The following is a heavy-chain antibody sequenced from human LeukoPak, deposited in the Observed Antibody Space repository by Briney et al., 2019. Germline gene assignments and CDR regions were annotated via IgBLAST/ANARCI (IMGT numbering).Heavy chain of an antibody. D-gene: IGHD1-1*01. CDR1: GFTFSSYD. CDR3: VRVAKERVGGVYYIDY. CDR2: IGTAGDT. J-gene: IGHJ4*02. Sequence: GGSLRLSCAASGFTFSSYDMHWVRQATGKGLEWVSAIGTAGDTYYTGSVKGRSTISRENAKNSLYLQMNSLRAGDTAVYYCVRVAKERVGGVYYIDYWGQGTPVTVSS. V-gene: IGHV3-13*01.